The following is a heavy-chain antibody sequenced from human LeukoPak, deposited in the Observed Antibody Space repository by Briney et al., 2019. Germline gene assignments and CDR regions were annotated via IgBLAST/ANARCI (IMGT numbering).Heavy chain of an antibody. CDR3: ARHRPTRTRWLQLQGTGSAFDY. J-gene: IGHJ4*02. V-gene: IGHV4-34*01. CDR1: GGSFSGYY. D-gene: IGHD5-24*01. Sequence: PSETLSLTCAVYGGSFSGYYWSWIRQPPGKGLEWIGEINHSGSTNYNPSLKSRVTISVDTSKNQFSLNLSSVTAADTAVYYCARHRPTRTRWLQLQGTGSAFDYWGQGTLVTVSS. CDR2: INHSGST.